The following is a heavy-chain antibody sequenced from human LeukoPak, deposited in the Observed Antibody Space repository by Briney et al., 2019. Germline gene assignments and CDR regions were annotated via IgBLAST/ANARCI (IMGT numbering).Heavy chain of an antibody. CDR2: LNIDGSST. Sequence: PGGSLRLSCAASGFTFSSYWMHWVRQAPGKGLVWVSRLNIDGSSTSYADSVKGRLSISRDDAKNSLYLQMNSLRAEDTAVYYCARDPESDPDYWGQGTLVTVSS. CDR3: ARDPESDPDY. V-gene: IGHV3-74*01. CDR1: GFTFSSYW. J-gene: IGHJ4*02.